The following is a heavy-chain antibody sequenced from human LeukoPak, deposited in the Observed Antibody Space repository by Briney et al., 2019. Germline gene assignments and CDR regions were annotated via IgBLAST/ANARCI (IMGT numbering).Heavy chain of an antibody. D-gene: IGHD1-7*01. Sequence: SETLSLTCAVYGGSFSNYYWGWIRQPPGKGLEWIGEINDSGRINYNPSLMSRVTISVDTSKNQFSLRLTSVTARDAAVYYCARRWNYGRNYYIDVWGKGATVSVSS. V-gene: IGHV4-34*01. CDR3: ARRWNYGRNYYIDV. J-gene: IGHJ6*03. CDR2: INDSGRI. CDR1: GGSFSNYY.